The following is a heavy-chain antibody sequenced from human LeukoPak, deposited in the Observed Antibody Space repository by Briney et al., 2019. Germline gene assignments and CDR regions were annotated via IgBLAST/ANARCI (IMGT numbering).Heavy chain of an antibody. V-gene: IGHV3-33*01. CDR1: GFTFSNYY. CDR2: IRYDGSDK. CDR3: ARDSYGMDV. J-gene: IGHJ6*02. Sequence: GGSLRLSCAGSGFTFSNYYIHWVRQAPGKGLEWVAVIRYDGSDKYYADSVKGRFTISRDNSKNTLYLQMNSLRAEDTAVYYCARDSYGMDVWGQGTTVTVSS.